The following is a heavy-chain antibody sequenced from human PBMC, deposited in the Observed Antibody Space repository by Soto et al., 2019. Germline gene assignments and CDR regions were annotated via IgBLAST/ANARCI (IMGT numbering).Heavy chain of an antibody. V-gene: IGHV1-8*01. CDR2: MNPNSGNT. CDR1: GYTFTSYD. Sequence: QVQLVQSGAEVKKPGASVKVSCKASGYTFTSYDINWVRQATGQGLEWMGWMNPNSGNTGYPQKFQGRVTMTRNTSISTAYMELSSLRYEDTAVYYCARDWPELYDASDDFDIWGQGTMVTVSS. CDR3: ARDWPELYDASDDFDI. J-gene: IGHJ3*02. D-gene: IGHD3-3*01.